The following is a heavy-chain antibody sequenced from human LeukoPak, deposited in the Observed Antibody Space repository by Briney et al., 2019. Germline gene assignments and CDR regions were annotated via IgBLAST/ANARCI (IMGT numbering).Heavy chain of an antibody. D-gene: IGHD3-3*01. J-gene: IGHJ1*01. CDR2: FYRGGST. CDR3: ARDNYDAEYFQH. CDR1: GFTVSSNY. V-gene: IGHV3-66*01. Sequence: GGSLRLSCAASGFTVSSNYMSWVRQAPGKGLEWVSIFYRGGSTYYADSVKGRFTVSRDNSKNILYLQMNSLRAEDTAVYYCARDNYDAEYFQHWGQGTLVTVSS.